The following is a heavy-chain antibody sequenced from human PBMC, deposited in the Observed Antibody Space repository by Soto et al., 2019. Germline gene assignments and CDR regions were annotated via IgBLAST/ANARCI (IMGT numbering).Heavy chain of an antibody. D-gene: IGHD5-12*01. Sequence: SETLSLTCTVSGGSISSGGYYWSWIRQHPGKGLEWIGYIYYSGSTYYNPSLKSRVTISVDTSKNQFSLKLSSVTAADTAVYYCARAPYSGYDWLGAVTGYYFDYWGQGTLVTV. CDR3: ARAPYSGYDWLGAVTGYYFDY. J-gene: IGHJ4*02. CDR2: IYYSGST. CDR1: GGSISSGGYY. V-gene: IGHV4-31*03.